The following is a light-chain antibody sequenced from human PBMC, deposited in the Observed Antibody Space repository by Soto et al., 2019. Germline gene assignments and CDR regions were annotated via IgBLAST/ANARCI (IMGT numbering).Light chain of an antibody. J-gene: IGKJ5*01. Sequence: DIVMTQSPDSLAVSLGERATINCRSSQSVLYSSNNKNYLAWYQQKPGQPPKLLIYWASTRESGVPDRFSGSGSGTDFTLTISSLQAEDVAVCYCQQYYSTPSITFGQGTRLEIK. CDR3: QQYYSTPSIT. CDR1: QSVLYSSNNKNY. V-gene: IGKV4-1*01. CDR2: WAS.